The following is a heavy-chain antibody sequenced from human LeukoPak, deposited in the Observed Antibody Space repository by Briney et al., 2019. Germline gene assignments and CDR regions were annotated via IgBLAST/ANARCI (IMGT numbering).Heavy chain of an antibody. CDR1: GYTFTSYG. J-gene: IGHJ4*02. CDR3: ARELTEYYGSGSYYKGGLDY. V-gene: IGHV1-18*01. Sequence: ASVKVSCKASGYTFTSYGLSWVRQAPGQGLEWMGWISVYKGNTNYPQKLQGRVTMTTDTSTSTAYMELRSLRSDDTAVYYCARELTEYYGSGSYYKGGLDYWGQGTLVTVSS. CDR2: ISVYKGNT. D-gene: IGHD3-10*01.